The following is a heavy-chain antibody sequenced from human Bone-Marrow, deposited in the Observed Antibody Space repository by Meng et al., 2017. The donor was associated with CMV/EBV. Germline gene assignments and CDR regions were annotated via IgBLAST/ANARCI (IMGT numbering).Heavy chain of an antibody. V-gene: IGHV3-48*03. D-gene: IGHD3-16*01. CDR3: ARGLGDRGSDNYFDY. Sequence: LSLTCAASGFTFSSYEMNWVRQAPGKGLEWVSYISSSGSTIYYADSVKGRFTISRDNAKNSLYLQMNSLRAEDTAVYYCARGLGDRGSDNYFDYWGQGILVTVSS. CDR1: GFTFSSYE. CDR2: ISSSGSTI. J-gene: IGHJ4*02.